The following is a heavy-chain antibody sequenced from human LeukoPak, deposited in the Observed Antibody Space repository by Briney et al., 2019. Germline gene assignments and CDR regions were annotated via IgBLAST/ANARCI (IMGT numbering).Heavy chain of an antibody. Sequence: SQTLSLTCTVSGGSISSGGYYWSWIRQHPGKGLEWIGYIYYSGSTYYNPSLKSRVTISVDTSKNQFSLKLSSVTAVDTAVYYCARAQLNLLVDFGMDVWGQGTTVTVSS. V-gene: IGHV4-31*03. CDR3: ARAQLNLLVDFGMDV. CDR2: IYYSGST. J-gene: IGHJ6*02. CDR1: GGSISSGGYY. D-gene: IGHD1-1*01.